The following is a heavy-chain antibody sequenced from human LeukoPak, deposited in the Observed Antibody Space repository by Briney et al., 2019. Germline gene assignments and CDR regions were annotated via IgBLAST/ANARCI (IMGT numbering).Heavy chain of an antibody. CDR1: GGTFSSYA. J-gene: IGHJ4*02. Sequence: SVKVSCKASGGTFSSYAISWVRQAPGQGLEWMGGIIPIFGTANYAQKFQGRVTITADESTSTAYMELSSLRSEDTAVYYRARVGITGTIFYDYWGQGTLVTVSS. CDR3: ARVGITGTIFYDY. CDR2: IIPIFGTA. V-gene: IGHV1-69*13. D-gene: IGHD1-7*01.